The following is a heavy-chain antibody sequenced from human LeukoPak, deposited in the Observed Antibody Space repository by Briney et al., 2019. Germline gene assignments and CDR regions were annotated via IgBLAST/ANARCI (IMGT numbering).Heavy chain of an antibody. D-gene: IGHD2-21*01. CDR1: GYTFTSCA. CDR2: INAGNGNT. V-gene: IGHV1-3*01. CDR3: ARAILGAAYDY. Sequence: ASVKVSCKASGYTFTSCAMHWVRQAPGQRLEWMGWINAGNGNTKYSQKFQGRVTITRDTSASTAYMELSSLRSEDTAMYYCARAILGAAYDYWGQGTLVTVSS. J-gene: IGHJ4*02.